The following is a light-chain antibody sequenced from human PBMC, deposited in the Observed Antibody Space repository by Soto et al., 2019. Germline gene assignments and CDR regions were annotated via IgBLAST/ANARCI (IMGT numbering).Light chain of an antibody. J-gene: IGLJ1*01. CDR1: SSDVGGYNY. Sequence: QSALTQPRSVSGSPGQSVTISCTGTSSDVGGYNYVSWYQQHPGKAPKLMIYDVSKRPSGVPDRFSGSKSGNAASLTISGLQPAAGADYSCFSYGGSKKVFGTGTKLTVL. V-gene: IGLV2-11*01. CDR2: DVS. CDR3: FSYGGSKKV.